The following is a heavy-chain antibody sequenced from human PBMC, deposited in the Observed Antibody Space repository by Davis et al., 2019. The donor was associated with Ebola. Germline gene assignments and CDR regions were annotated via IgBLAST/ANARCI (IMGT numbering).Heavy chain of an antibody. J-gene: IGHJ4*02. V-gene: IGHV3-23*01. CDR1: GFTFSTYA. D-gene: IGHD2-21*02. CDR3: AKIVVVTAIPHFDY. Sequence: PGGSLRLSCAASGFTFSTYAMHWVRQAPGKGLEWVSGISGSGGSTYYADSVKGRFTISRDNSKNTLYLQMNSLRAEDTAVYYCAKIVVVTAIPHFDYWGQGTLVTVSS. CDR2: ISGSGGST.